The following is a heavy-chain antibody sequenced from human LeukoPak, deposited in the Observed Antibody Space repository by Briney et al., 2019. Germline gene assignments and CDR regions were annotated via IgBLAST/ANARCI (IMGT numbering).Heavy chain of an antibody. CDR2: FDPEDGET. Sequence: ASVKVSCKVFGYTLTELSMHWVRQAPGKGLEWMGGFDPEDGETIYAQKFQGRVTMTEDTSTDTAYMELSSLRSEDTAVYYCATRGGYCGGDCAWGQGTMVTVSS. CDR1: GYTLTELS. D-gene: IGHD2-21*02. V-gene: IGHV1-24*01. CDR3: ATRGGYCGGDCA. J-gene: IGHJ3*01.